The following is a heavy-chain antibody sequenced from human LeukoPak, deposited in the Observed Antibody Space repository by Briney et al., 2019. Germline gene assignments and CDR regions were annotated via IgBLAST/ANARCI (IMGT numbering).Heavy chain of an antibody. CDR1: GFTFSSYG. D-gene: IGHD6-13*01. CDR3: ARRSTPGIAAAGGWCLDY. V-gene: IGHV3-30*03. Sequence: GRSLRLSCAASGFTFSSYGMHWVRQAPGKGLEWVAVISYDGSNKYYADSVKGRFTISRDNSKNTLYLQMNSLRAEDTAVYYCARRSTPGIAAAGGWCLDYWGQGTLVTVSS. CDR2: ISYDGSNK. J-gene: IGHJ4*02.